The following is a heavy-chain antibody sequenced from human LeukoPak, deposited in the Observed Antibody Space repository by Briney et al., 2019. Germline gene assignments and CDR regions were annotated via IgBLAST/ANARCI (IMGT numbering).Heavy chain of an antibody. J-gene: IGHJ4*02. CDR1: GGTFSSYA. CDR3: ARDKGSYSFPFDY. Sequence: ASVKVSCKASGGTFSSYAISWVRQAPGQGLEWMGRIIPILGIANYAQKFQGRVTITADKSTSTAYMELSSLRSEDTAVYYCARDKGSYSFPFDYWGQGTLVTVSS. V-gene: IGHV1-69*04. CDR2: IIPILGIA. D-gene: IGHD3-10*01.